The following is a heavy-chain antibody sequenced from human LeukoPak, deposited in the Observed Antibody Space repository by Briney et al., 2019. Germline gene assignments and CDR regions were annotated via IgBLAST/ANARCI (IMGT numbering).Heavy chain of an antibody. CDR1: AFTFSDYS. CDR2: ISGRSSTI. V-gene: IGHV3-48*01. J-gene: IGHJ4*02. D-gene: IGHD1-26*01. CDR3: ARDRIKSGSYYFDY. Sequence: GGSLRLSCAASAFTFSDYSMNWVRQAPGKGLEWVSYISGRSSTIYYADSVKGRFTISRDNAKNLMYLQMNSLRAEDTAVYYCARDRIKSGSYYFDYWGQGPQVTVSS.